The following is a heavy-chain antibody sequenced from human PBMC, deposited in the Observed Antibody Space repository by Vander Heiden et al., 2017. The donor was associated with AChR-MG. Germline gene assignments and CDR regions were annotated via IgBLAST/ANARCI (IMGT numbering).Heavy chain of an antibody. D-gene: IGHD6-6*01. CDR2: IIPIFGTA. CDR3: ARDHELGLGFSSPGNWYFDL. Sequence: VQLVQSGAAVKKPGSSVKVSCKSSGGTFSSSAISGVRQAPGQGLEWMGGIIPIFGTANYEQKFQGRVTITADKTTSTAYMERSSLRSEDTAVYYCARDHELGLGFSSPGNWYFDLWGRGTLVTVSS. CDR1: GGTFSSSA. V-gene: IGHV1-69*06. J-gene: IGHJ2*01.